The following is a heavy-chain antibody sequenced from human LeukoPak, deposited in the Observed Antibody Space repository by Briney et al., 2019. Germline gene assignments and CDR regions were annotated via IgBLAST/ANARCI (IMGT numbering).Heavy chain of an antibody. CDR3: LRGGGRSYCDY. J-gene: IGHJ4*02. CDR2: MNPNSGDT. V-gene: IGHV1-2*02. CDR1: GYTFTAYN. Sequence: GASVKVSCKPSGYTFTAYNIHWVRQAPGQGLEWMGWMNPNSGDTNYAQNFQGRITMTRDTSISTASMELSSLRSDDTAVYFYLRGGGRSYCDYWGQGTPVTVSS. D-gene: IGHD2-15*01.